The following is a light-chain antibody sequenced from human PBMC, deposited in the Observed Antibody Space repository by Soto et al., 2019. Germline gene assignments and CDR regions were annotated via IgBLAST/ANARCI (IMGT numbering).Light chain of an antibody. J-gene: IGKJ2*01. V-gene: IGKV3-11*01. Sequence: EIVLTQSPATLSLSPGERATLSCRASQSVSNYLAWYQQKPGQAPRLLIYDTSNRATGIPARFSGSGSGTDFTLIISSLEPEDFAVYYCQQRSNLPRTFGQGTKLEIK. CDR1: QSVSNY. CDR2: DTS. CDR3: QQRSNLPRT.